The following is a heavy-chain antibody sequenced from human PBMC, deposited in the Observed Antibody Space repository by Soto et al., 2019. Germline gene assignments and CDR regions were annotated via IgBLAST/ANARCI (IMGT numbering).Heavy chain of an antibody. Sequence: ASVKVSCKASGYTFTCYGISWVRQAPGQGLEWMGWMNPNSGNTGYAQKFQGRVTMTRNTSISTAYMELSSLRSEDTAVYYCARVNSGYDPWGQGTLVTVSS. CDR1: GYTFTCYG. V-gene: IGHV1-8*02. J-gene: IGHJ5*02. CDR3: ARVNSGYDP. CDR2: MNPNSGNT. D-gene: IGHD5-12*01.